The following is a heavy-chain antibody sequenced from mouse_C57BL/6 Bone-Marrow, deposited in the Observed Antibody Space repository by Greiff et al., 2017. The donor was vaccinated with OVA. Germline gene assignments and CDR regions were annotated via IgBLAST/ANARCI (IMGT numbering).Heavy chain of an antibody. J-gene: IGHJ4*01. V-gene: IGHV6-3*01. D-gene: IGHD1-1*01. CDR1: GFTFSNYW. CDR2: IRLKSDNYAT. CDR3: IRFYYGSNYAMDY. Sequence: EVMLVESGGGLVQPGGSMKLSCVASGFTFSNYWMNWVRQSPEKGLEWVAQIRLKSDNYATHYAESVKGRFTISRDDSKSSVYLQMNNLRAEDTGIYYCIRFYYGSNYAMDYWGQGTSVTVSS.